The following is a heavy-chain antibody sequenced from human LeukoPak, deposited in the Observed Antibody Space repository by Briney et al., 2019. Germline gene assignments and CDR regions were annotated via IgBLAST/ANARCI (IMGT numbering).Heavy chain of an antibody. CDR3: AKDPNYYDSSGYYHGGGYFDY. Sequence: PGGSLRLSCAASGFTFSSYAMSWVRQAPGKGLEWVSAISGSGGSTYYADSVKGRFTISRDNSKNTLYLQMNSLRAEDTAVYCCAKDPNYYDSSGYYHGGGYFDYWGQGTLVTVSS. CDR2: ISGSGGST. V-gene: IGHV3-23*01. J-gene: IGHJ4*02. CDR1: GFTFSSYA. D-gene: IGHD3-22*01.